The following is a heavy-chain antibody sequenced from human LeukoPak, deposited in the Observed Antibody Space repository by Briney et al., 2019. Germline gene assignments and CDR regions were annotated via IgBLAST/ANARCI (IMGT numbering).Heavy chain of an antibody. J-gene: IGHJ2*01. CDR1: GGXISDSSNSYY. CDR3: ARNWYFDL. V-gene: IGHV4-4*07. Sequence: SETLSLTCTVSGGXISDSSNSYYWSWIRQPAGKGLEWIGRIHTSGNTNYNPSLKSRVTMSIDTSKNQFSLNLNSVTAADTAVYYCARNWYFDLWGRGTLVTVSS. CDR2: IHTSGNT.